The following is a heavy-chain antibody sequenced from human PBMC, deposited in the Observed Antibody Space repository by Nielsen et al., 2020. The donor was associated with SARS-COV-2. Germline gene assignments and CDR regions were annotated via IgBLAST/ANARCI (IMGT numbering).Heavy chain of an antibody. V-gene: IGHV6-1*01. CDR3: TRDPGYYYAMDV. Sequence: SQTLSLTCVISGDSVFSNSVAWNWIRQSPSRGLEWLGRIYYRSKWFYEYSSSVRSRITIDPDTSKNQFSLYLNSVTSEDTAMYYCTRDPGYYYAMDVWGQGTTVIV. J-gene: IGHJ6*02. CDR2: IYYRSKWFY. CDR1: GDSVFSNSVA.